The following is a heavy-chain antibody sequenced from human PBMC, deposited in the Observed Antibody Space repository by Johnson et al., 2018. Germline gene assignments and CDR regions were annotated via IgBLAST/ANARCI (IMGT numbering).Heavy chain of an antibody. J-gene: IGHJ6*02. CDR2: IWYDGTKK. V-gene: IGHV3-33*01. D-gene: IGHD4-17*01. CDR3: AREISDGDYASGLDV. CDR1: GFTFSHYG. Sequence: QVQLVESGGGVVQPGRSXRLSCAASGFTFSHYGMHWVRQAPGKGLEWVAVIWYDGTKKYYADSVKGRFTISRDNSKNTMFLQMNSLRAEDTAVYFCAREISDGDYASGLDVWGQGTTVTVFS.